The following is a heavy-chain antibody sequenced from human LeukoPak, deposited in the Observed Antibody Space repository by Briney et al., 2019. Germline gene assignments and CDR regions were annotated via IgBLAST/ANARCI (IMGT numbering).Heavy chain of an antibody. D-gene: IGHD3-3*02. J-gene: IGHJ5*02. CDR3: ATSPRRALANWFDP. V-gene: IGHV4-59*01. Sequence: SETLSLTCTVSGGSIRGYYWSWIRQPPGKGLEWIGYIYSNGSTNYNPSLKSRVTISVVTSKNQFSLGLSSVTAADTAVYYCATSPRRALANWFDPWGQGTLVTVSS. CDR2: IYSNGST. CDR1: GGSIRGYY.